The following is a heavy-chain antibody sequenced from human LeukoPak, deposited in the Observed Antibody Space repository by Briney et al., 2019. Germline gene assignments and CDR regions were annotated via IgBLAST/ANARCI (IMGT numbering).Heavy chain of an antibody. D-gene: IGHD5-18*01. J-gene: IGHJ4*02. CDR2: IYTSGST. CDR3: ARGRTWGYSYGSHFDY. CDR1: GGSISSYY. V-gene: IGHV4-4*07. Sequence: SETLSLTCTVSGGSISSYYWSWIRQPAGKGLEWIGRIYTSGSTNYNPSLKSRVTMSVDTSKNQFSLKLSSVSVADTAVYYCARGRTWGYSYGSHFDYWGQGTLVTVSS.